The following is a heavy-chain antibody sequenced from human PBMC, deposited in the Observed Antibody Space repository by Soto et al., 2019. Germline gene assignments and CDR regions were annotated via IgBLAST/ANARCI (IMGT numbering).Heavy chain of an antibody. CDR3: ARIAKRAFVAAAENWFDP. Sequence: SETLSLTCTFSGGSISSYYWSWIRQPPGKGLEWIGYIYYSGSTNYNPSLKSRVTISVDTSKNQFSLKLSSVTAADTAVYYRARIAKRAFVAAAENWFDPWGQGTLVTVSS. J-gene: IGHJ5*02. CDR2: IYYSGST. D-gene: IGHD6-13*01. V-gene: IGHV4-59*08. CDR1: GGSISSYY.